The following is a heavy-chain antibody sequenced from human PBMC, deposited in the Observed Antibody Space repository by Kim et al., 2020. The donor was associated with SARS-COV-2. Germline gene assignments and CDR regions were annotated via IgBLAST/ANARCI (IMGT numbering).Heavy chain of an antibody. D-gene: IGHD3-10*01. CDR3: ARLGECLQCGWFDP. V-gene: IGHV4-39*01. J-gene: IGHJ5*02. Sequence: NPSLNSRVTISVDTSKNQFSLKLSSVTAADTAVYYCARLGECLQCGWFDPWGQGTLVTVSS.